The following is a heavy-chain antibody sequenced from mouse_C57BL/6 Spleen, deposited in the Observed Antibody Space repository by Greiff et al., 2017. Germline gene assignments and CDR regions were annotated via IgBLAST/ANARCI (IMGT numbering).Heavy chain of an antibody. CDR2: IWRGGST. Sequence: QVQLKQSGPGLVQPSQSLSITCTVSGFSLTSYGVHWVRQSPGKGLEWLGVIWRGGSTDYNAAFMSRLSITKDNSKSQVFFKMNSLQADATAIYYCAKGGMVTTEVLAYWGQGTLVTVSA. J-gene: IGHJ3*01. CDR1: GFSLTSYG. CDR3: AKGGMVTTEVLAY. V-gene: IGHV2-5*01. D-gene: IGHD2-2*01.